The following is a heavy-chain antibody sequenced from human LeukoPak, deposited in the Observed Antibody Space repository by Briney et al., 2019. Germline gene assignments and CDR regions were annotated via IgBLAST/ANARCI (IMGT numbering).Heavy chain of an antibody. CDR3: TRVAGYCSVGSCYFLY. CDR2: IDPNNGGT. D-gene: IGHD2-15*01. CDR1: GYTFTSYD. Sequence: ASVKVSCKASGYTFTSYDINWVRQATGQGLEWMGWIDPNNGGTRYAQKFQGRVTMTRDTSISTAYMELSSLRSDDTAVYYCTRVAGYCSVGSCYFLYWGQGILVNVAS. J-gene: IGHJ4*02. V-gene: IGHV1-2*02.